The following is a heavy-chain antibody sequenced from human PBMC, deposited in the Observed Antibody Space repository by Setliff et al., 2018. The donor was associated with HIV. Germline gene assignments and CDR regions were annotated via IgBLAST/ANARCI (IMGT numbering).Heavy chain of an antibody. CDR2: INVNSGGT. CDR1: GYLFTGYY. Sequence: GASVKVSCKASGYLFTGYYMHWVRQAPGQGLEWMGWINVNSGGTKYAQKFQGRVTMTRDTSISTAYMEVSSLRSDDTAVYYCARAYYDSVWGSHRYRFYYFDYWGQGSLVTVSS. D-gene: IGHD3-16*02. V-gene: IGHV1-2*02. J-gene: IGHJ4*02. CDR3: ARAYYDSVWGSHRYRFYYFDY.